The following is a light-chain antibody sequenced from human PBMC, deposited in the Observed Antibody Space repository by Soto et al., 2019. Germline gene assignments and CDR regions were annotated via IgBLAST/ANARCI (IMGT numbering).Light chain of an antibody. V-gene: IGKV3-20*01. CDR3: QQYGSSPLT. CDR1: QSVSSSY. Sequence: EIVLTLSPGTLSLSPGERATLSCRASQSVSSSYLAWYQQKPGQAPRRLIYGASSRATGIPDRFSGSGSGTDFTLTISRLEPEDFAVYYCQQYGSSPLTFGGGTKVEIK. CDR2: GAS. J-gene: IGKJ4*01.